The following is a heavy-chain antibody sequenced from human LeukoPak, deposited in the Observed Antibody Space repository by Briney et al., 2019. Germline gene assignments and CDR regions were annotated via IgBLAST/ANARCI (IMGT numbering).Heavy chain of an antibody. CDR3: ARAAGYCSGGSCYLFDY. CDR2: INSDGSST. CDR1: GFTFSSYW. V-gene: IGHV3-74*01. J-gene: IGHJ4*02. D-gene: IGHD2-15*01. Sequence: PGGSLRLSCAASGFTFSSYWMHWVRQAPGKGLVWVSRINSDGSSTSYADSVKGRFTISRDNAKNTLYLQMSSLRAEDTAVYYCARAAGYCSGGSCYLFDYWGQGTLVTVSS.